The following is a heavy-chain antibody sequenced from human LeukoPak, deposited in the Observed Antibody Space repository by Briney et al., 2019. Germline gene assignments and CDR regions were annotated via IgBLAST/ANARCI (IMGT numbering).Heavy chain of an antibody. V-gene: IGHV3-48*02. D-gene: IGHD3-10*01. J-gene: IGHJ4*02. Sequence: GGSLRLSCAGSGFSFSHYSMNWVRQAPGKGLEWVSYISRSSTTIFYADSVKGRFTISRDNAKDSVYLQMNGLRDGDAAVYYCARSDGSGSDRDYWGQGTLVIVSS. CDR2: ISRSSTTI. CDR1: GFSFSHYS. CDR3: ARSDGSGSDRDY.